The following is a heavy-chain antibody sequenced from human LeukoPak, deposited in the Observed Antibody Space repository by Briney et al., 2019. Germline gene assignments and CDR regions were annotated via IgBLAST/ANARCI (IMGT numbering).Heavy chain of an antibody. CDR1: GFTFSSYW. J-gene: IGHJ4*02. CDR3: ARDQVPYDSWSGYYLGY. CDR2: IKQDGSEK. V-gene: IGHV3-7*01. D-gene: IGHD3-3*01. Sequence: PGGSLRLSCAASGFTFSSYWMSWVRQAPGKGLEWVANIKQDGSEKYYVDSVKGRFTISRDNAKNSLYLQMNSLRAEDTAVYYCARDQVPYDSWSGYYLGYWGQGTLVTVSS.